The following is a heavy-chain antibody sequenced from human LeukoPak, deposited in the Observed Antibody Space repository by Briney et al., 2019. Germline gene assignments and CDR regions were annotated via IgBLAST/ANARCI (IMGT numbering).Heavy chain of an antibody. J-gene: IGHJ4*02. D-gene: IGHD3-22*01. V-gene: IGHV3-69-1*02. CDR3: ARDQTYYYDSSGYYPRFDY. CDR1: GFTFSDYY. CDR2: ISSSSTI. Sequence: GGSLRLSCAASGFTFSDYYMSWVRQAPGKGLEWVSSISSSSTIYYADSVKGRFTISRDNAKNSLYLQMNSLRAEDTAVYYCARDQTYYYDSSGYYPRFDYWGQGTLVTVSS.